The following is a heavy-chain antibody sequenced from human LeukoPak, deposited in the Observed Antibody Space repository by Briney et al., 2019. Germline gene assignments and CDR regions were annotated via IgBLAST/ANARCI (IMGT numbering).Heavy chain of an antibody. Sequence: PGGSLRLSCAASGFTFKLHWMHWVRQVPGRGPVWVSRINHDGSDTIYADSVRGRFTISRDDAKNTLYLQMNNLRAEDTAVYYCVRGGPSTWSWGQGTLVTVSS. D-gene: IGHD2-15*01. CDR1: GFTFKLHW. J-gene: IGHJ5*02. V-gene: IGHV3-74*01. CDR2: INHDGSDT. CDR3: VRGGPSTWS.